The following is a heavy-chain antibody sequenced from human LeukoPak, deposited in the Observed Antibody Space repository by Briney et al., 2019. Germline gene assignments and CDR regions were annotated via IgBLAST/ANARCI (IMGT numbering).Heavy chain of an antibody. CDR3: ARESGYDFWSGSSQELAFDI. CDR2: IGSSSYI. V-gene: IGHV3-21*01. Sequence: GGSLRLSCAASGFTFSSYSMNWVRQAPGKGLEWVSSIGSSSYIYYADSVKGRFTISRDNAKNSLHLQMNSLRAGDTAVYYCARESGYDFWSGSSQELAFDIWGQGTMVTVSS. J-gene: IGHJ3*02. CDR1: GFTFSSYS. D-gene: IGHD3-3*01.